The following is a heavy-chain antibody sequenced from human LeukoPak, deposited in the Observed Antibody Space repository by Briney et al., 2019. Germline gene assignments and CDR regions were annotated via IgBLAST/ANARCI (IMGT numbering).Heavy chain of an antibody. Sequence: PGGSLRLSCAASGFTFSSYSMNWVRQAPGKGLEWVSSISSSSSYIYYAGSVKGRFTISRDNAKNSLYLQMNSLRAEDTAVYYCARDAAAAGSPFDYWGQGTLVTVSS. J-gene: IGHJ4*02. CDR1: GFTFSSYS. CDR3: ARDAAAAGSPFDY. D-gene: IGHD6-13*01. V-gene: IGHV3-21*01. CDR2: ISSSSSYI.